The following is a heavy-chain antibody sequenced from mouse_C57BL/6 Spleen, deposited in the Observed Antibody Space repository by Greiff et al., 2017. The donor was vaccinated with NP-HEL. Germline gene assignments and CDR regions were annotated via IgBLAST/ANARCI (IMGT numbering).Heavy chain of an antibody. CDR3: AREGKTLYDGPYYAMDY. J-gene: IGHJ4*01. CDR2: INPGSGGT. V-gene: IGHV1-54*01. D-gene: IGHD2-3*01. CDR1: GYAFTNYL. Sequence: QVQLKQSGAELVRPGTSVKVSCKASGYAFTNYLIEWVKQRPGQGLEWIGVINPGSGGTNYNEKFKGKATLTADKSSSTAYMQLSSLTSEDSAVYFWAREGKTLYDGPYYAMDYWGQGTSVTVSS.